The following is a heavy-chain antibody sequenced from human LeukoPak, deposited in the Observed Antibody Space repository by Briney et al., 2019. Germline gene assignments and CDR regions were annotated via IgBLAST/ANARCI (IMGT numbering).Heavy chain of an antibody. CDR3: ARVIYCSGGSCYDGAWFDP. CDR2: IYHGGST. D-gene: IGHD2-15*01. Sequence: SETLSLTCGVFGYSISSGYYWGWIRQPPGKGLEWIGSIYHGGSTYYNPSLKSRVTISVDTSKNQFSLKLSSLTAADTAVYYCARVIYCSGGSCYDGAWFDPWGQGTLVTVSS. J-gene: IGHJ5*02. V-gene: IGHV4-38-2*01. CDR1: GYSISSGYY.